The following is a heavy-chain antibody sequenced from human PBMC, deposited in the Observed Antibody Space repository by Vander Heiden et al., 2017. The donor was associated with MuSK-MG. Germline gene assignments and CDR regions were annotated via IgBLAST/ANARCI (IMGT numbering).Heavy chain of an antibody. CDR3: ARGKNDFWSGYYEGGWFDP. CDR1: GFSFGRYS. J-gene: IGHJ5*02. D-gene: IGHD3-3*01. CDR2: ISSSSSSL. V-gene: IGHV3-48*01. Sequence: EVQLVESGGGLVQPGGSLRLSCAASGFSFGRYSMNWVRQAPGKGLEWVSYISSSSSSLYYTDSVKGRFTSSRDNAKNSLYLQMNSLRAEDTAVYYCARGKNDFWSGYYEGGWFDPWGQGTAVTVSS.